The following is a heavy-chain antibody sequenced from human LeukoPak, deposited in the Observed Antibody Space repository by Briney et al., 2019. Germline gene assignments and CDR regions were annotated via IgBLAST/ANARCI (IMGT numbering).Heavy chain of an antibody. CDR1: GYTFTSYG. CDR3: ARDRPPPGYSYGPRVEAFDI. Sequence: ASVKVSCKASGYTFTSYGISWVRRAPGQGLEWMGWIRDYNGYTNYAQKFQGRVTMTTDTSTSTAYMELRSLRFDDTAVYYCARDRPPPGYSYGPRVEAFDIWGQGTMVTVSS. J-gene: IGHJ3*02. CDR2: IRDYNGYT. D-gene: IGHD5-18*01. V-gene: IGHV1-18*01.